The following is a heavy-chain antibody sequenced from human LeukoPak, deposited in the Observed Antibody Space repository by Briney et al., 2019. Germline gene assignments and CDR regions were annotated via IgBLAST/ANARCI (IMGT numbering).Heavy chain of an antibody. V-gene: IGHV3-15*01. J-gene: IGHJ3*02. CDR2: IHTNIDGGII. D-gene: IGHD3-16*01. CDR1: GLTFSNVW. Sequence: GGSLRLSCVASGLTFSNVWMSWLRQAPGKGLEWVGRIHTNIDGGIIDYAAPVRGRFTISRDDSKNTLYLQMNSLKTEDTAVYYSTRLTDQIYAFDIWGQGTMVTVSS. CDR3: TRLTDQIYAFDI.